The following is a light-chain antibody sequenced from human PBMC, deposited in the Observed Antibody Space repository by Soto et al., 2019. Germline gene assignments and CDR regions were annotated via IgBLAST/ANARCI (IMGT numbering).Light chain of an antibody. Sequence: LLTQSPGPLSLSPGERASLSCRASQSVSSSYLAWYQQKPDQAPRLLIYGASSRATGIPDRFSGSGSGTDFTLTISRREPEDFAVYYCQQYGSSPPITFGQGTRLEIK. J-gene: IGKJ5*01. CDR3: QQYGSSPPIT. CDR2: GAS. CDR1: QSVSSSY. V-gene: IGKV3-20*01.